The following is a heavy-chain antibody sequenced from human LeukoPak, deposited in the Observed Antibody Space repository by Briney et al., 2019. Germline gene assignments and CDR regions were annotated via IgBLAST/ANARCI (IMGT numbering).Heavy chain of an antibody. Sequence: GSLRLSCAASGFTFSSYAMTWVRQAPGKGLEWVSAITGGGDTTYYADSVKGRFTISRDNSKNTLYLQMNNLRAEDTAIYYCAKDVYSSGYSPGDYWGQGTLVTVSS. CDR1: GFTFSSYA. D-gene: IGHD3-22*01. CDR3: AKDVYSSGYSPGDY. CDR2: ITGGGDTT. J-gene: IGHJ4*02. V-gene: IGHV3-23*01.